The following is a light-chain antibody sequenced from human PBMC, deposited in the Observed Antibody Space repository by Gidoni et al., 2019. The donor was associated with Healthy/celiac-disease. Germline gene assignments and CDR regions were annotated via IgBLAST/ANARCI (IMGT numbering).Light chain of an antibody. V-gene: IGKV4-1*01. J-gene: IGKJ1*01. CDR1: QSVLYSSNNKNY. Sequence: DIVMTQSPDSLAVSLGERATINCKSSQSVLYSSNNKNYLAWYQQKPGQPPKLLIYWASTRESGVPDRFSGSGSGTDVTLTISSLQAEDVAVYYCQQYDSTPRTFXXXTKVEIK. CDR2: WAS. CDR3: QQYDSTPRT.